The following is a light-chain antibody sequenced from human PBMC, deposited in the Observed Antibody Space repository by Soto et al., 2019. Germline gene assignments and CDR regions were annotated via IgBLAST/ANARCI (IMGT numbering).Light chain of an antibody. V-gene: IGLV2-14*01. J-gene: IGLJ2*01. CDR1: SSEVGGYNY. CDR3: SSYTSSSTVI. CDR2: DVS. Sequence: QSALTQPASVSGSPGQSITISCTGTSSEVGGYNYVSWYQQHPGKAPKLMIFDVSNRPSGVSNRFSASKSGNTASLTISGLRAEDEADYYCSSYTSSSTVIFGGGTKVTVL.